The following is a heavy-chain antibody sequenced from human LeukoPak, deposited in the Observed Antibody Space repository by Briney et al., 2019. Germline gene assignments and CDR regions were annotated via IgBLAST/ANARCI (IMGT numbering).Heavy chain of an antibody. D-gene: IGHD3-10*01. J-gene: IGHJ3*01. CDR3: AGIHPGDL. CDR2: IYYSGST. CDR1: GGSISSYY. V-gene: IGHV4-59*01. Sequence: SETLSLTCTVSGGSISSYYWSWIRQPPGKGLEWIGYIYYSGSTSYNPSLKSRVAISLDTSKNQFSLKLTSVTAAVTAVYYCAGIHPGDLWGQGTMVTVSS.